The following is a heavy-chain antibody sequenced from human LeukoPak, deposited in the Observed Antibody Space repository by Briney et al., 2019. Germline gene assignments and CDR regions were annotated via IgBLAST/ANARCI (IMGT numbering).Heavy chain of an antibody. CDR3: AKVRDYGSGSLDY. Sequence: GGSLRLSCAASGSTFDDYAMHWVRQAPGKGLEWVSGISWNSGSIGYADSVKGRFTISRDNAKNSLYLQMNSLRAEDTALYYCAKVRDYGSGSLDYWGQGTLVTVSS. V-gene: IGHV3-9*01. D-gene: IGHD3-10*01. J-gene: IGHJ4*02. CDR2: ISWNSGSI. CDR1: GSTFDDYA.